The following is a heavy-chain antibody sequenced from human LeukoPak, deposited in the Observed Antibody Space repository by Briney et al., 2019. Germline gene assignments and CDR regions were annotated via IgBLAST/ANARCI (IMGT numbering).Heavy chain of an antibody. V-gene: IGHV3-49*04. J-gene: IGHJ4*02. D-gene: IGHD6-19*01. CDR2: IRSKAYGATT. CDR3: TRVGPSGGLWAFLDY. Sequence: GGSLRLSCTASGFTFGDYGMSWVRQAPGKVLEWVGFIRSKAYGATTEYAASVKGRFTISRDDSKNIAYLQMNGLKTEDTAVYYCTRVGPSGGLWAFLDYWGQGTMVTVSS. CDR1: GFTFGDYG.